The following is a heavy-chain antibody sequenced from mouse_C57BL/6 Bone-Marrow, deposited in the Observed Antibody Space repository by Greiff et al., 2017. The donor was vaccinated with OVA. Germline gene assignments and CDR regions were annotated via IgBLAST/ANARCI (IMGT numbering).Heavy chain of an antibody. V-gene: IGHV14-4*01. CDR3: TTGNYGSSLFDY. J-gene: IGHJ2*01. Sequence: VHVKQSGAELVRPGASVKLSCTASGFNIKDDYMHWVKQRPEQGLEWIGWIDPENGDTEYAPKFQGKATITADTSSNTAYLQLSSLTSEDTAVYYCTTGNYGSSLFDYWGQGTTLTVSS. CDR2: IDPENGDT. D-gene: IGHD1-1*01. CDR1: GFNIKDDY.